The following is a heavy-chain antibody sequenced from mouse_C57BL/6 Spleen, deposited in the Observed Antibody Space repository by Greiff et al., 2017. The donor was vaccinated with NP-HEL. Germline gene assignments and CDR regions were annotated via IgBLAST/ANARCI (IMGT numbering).Heavy chain of an antibody. CDR2: ISSGSSTI. D-gene: IGHD2-5*01. J-gene: IGHJ3*01. CDR3: ARSYYSRTGFAY. Sequence: EVMLVESGGGLVKPGGSLKLSCAASGFTFSDYGMHWFRQAPEKGLEWVAYISSGSSTIYYADTVKGRFTISRDNAKNTLFLQMTSLRSEDTAMYYCARSYYSRTGFAYWGQGTLVTVSA. CDR1: GFTFSDYG. V-gene: IGHV5-17*01.